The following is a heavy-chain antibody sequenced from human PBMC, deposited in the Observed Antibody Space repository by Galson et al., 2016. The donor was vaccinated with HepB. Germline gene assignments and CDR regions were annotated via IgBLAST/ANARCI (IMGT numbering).Heavy chain of an antibody. CDR3: ARDRDSSSYYSLDY. V-gene: IGHV4-59*01. J-gene: IGHJ4*02. CDR1: GGSISSYY. Sequence: ETLSLTCTVSGGSISSYYWSWIRQPPGQGLEWIGYIYYSGSTSYNPSFKSRVTISVDTSKNQFSPKLRSVTAADTAVYYCARDRDSSSYYSLDYWGQGTPVTVSS. D-gene: IGHD3-22*01. CDR2: IYYSGST.